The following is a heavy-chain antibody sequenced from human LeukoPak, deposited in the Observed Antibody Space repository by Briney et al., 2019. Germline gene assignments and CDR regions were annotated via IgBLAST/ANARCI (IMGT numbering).Heavy chain of an antibody. CDR1: GFTFSSYS. V-gene: IGHV3-21*01. Sequence: GGSLRLSCAASGFTFSSYSMNWVRQAPGKGLEWVSSISSSSSYIYYADSVKGRFTISRDNAKNSLYLHMNSLRAEDTAVYYCARATTEAGISATGTGYWGQGTLVTVSS. D-gene: IGHD6-13*01. CDR3: ARATTEAGISATGTGY. CDR2: ISSSSSYI. J-gene: IGHJ4*02.